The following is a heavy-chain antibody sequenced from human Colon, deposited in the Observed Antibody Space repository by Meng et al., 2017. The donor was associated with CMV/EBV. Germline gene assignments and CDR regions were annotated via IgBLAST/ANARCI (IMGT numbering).Heavy chain of an antibody. CDR2: INPNSGGT. CDR3: ARAADYYDSSGYSY. CDR1: GYTFTGYY. V-gene: IGHV1-2*02. Sequence: ASVKVSCKASGYTFTGYYMHWVRQAPGQGLEWMGWINPNSGGTNYAQKFQGRVTKTRDTSISTAYMELSRLRSDDTAVYYCARAADYYDSSGYSYWGQGTLVTVSS. J-gene: IGHJ4*02. D-gene: IGHD3-22*01.